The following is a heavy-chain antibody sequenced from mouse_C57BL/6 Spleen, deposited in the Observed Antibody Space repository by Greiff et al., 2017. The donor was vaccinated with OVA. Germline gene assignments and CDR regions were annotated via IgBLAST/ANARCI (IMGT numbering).Heavy chain of an antibody. Sequence: EVKLVESGAELVRPGASVKLSCTASGFNIKDDYMHWVKQRPEQGLEWIGWIDPENGDTEYASKFQGKATITADTSSNTAYLQLSSLTSEDTAVYYCTTATVVPFDYWGQGTTLTVSS. CDR1: GFNIKDDY. J-gene: IGHJ2*01. CDR2: IDPENGDT. V-gene: IGHV14-4*01. CDR3: TTATVVPFDY. D-gene: IGHD1-1*01.